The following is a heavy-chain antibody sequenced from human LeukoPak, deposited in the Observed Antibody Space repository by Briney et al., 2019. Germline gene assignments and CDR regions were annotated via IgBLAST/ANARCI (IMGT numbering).Heavy chain of an antibody. J-gene: IGHJ4*02. D-gene: IGHD2-2*01. Sequence: SETLSLTCTVSGGSIRSYYWSWIRQPPGKGLEWIGYIYYSGTTNYNPSLKSRVTISVDTSKNQFSLKLSSVTAADTATYYCARSIIPVASRFDYWGQGTLVSV. CDR1: GGSIRSYY. V-gene: IGHV4-59*08. CDR3: ARSIIPVASRFDY. CDR2: IYYSGTT.